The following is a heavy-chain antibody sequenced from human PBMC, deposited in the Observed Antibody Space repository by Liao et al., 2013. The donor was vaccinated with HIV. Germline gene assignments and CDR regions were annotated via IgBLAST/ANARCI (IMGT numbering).Heavy chain of an antibody. CDR2: IYFNGGT. V-gene: IGHV4-30-2*06. J-gene: IGHJ5*02. Sequence: RLQESGGGLVKPSQTLSLTCTVSGVSISDSFSWTWVRQSPGRALQWIGYIYFNGGTFSNPSLRSRVTISVDTSRNRFSSNLRSVTAADTAVYYCARAVGYCSGGSCDTSPLFDPWGQGTLVTVSS. CDR1: GVSISDSFS. D-gene: IGHD2-15*01. CDR3: ARAVGYCSGGSCDTSPLFDP.